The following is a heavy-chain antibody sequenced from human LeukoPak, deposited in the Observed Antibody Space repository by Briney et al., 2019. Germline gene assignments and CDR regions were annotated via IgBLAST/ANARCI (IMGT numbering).Heavy chain of an antibody. V-gene: IGHV4-59*01. J-gene: IGHJ4*02. CDR1: GGSINFNH. Sequence: SETLSLTCSVSGGSINFNHWSWIRQPPGKGLEWIGYIYYSGSTNYNPSLKSRVTISVDTSKNQFSLKLSSVTAADTAVYYCATVPEYSSSSGNYWGQGTLVTVSS. D-gene: IGHD6-6*01. CDR2: IYYSGST. CDR3: ATVPEYSSSSGNY.